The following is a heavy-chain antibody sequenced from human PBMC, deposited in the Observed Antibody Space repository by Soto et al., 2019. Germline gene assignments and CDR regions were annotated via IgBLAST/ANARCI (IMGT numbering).Heavy chain of an antibody. CDR1: GFTFSSYS. J-gene: IGHJ3*01. CDR2: ISSSSTYI. D-gene: IGHD1-26*01. V-gene: IGHV3-21*01. CDR3: ARDREGVGAGLF. Sequence: ESGGGLVKPGGSLRLSCAASGFTFSSYSMNWVRQAPGKGLEWVSSISSSSTYIYYADSVKGRFTISRDNAKNSLYLQMNSLRAEDTAMYYCARDREGVGAGLFWGRGAMVIVSS.